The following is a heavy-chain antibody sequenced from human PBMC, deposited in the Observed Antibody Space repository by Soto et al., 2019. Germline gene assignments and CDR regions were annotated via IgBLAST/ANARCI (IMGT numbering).Heavy chain of an antibody. CDR1: GFSLSTSGVG. D-gene: IGHD3-9*01. CDR2: IYWDDDK. V-gene: IGHV2-5*02. J-gene: IGHJ5*02. Sequence: QITLKESGPTLVKPTQTLTLTCTFSGFSLSTSGVGVGWIRQPPGKALEWLALIYWDDDKRYSPSLKSRLTITKDTSKNQEVLTMINLDPVVTATYYCAHSQDDILTGIEGWFDPWGQGTLVTVSS. CDR3: AHSQDDILTGIEGWFDP.